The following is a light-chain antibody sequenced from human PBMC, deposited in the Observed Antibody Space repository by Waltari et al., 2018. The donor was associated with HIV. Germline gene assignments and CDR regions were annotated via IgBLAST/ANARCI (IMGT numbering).Light chain of an antibody. CDR1: TSDVGGYDY. CDR3: WSYAGSYTSV. CDR2: DVS. J-gene: IGLJ1*01. V-gene: IGLV2-11*01. Sequence: QSALTQPRSVSAAPGQSVTISCTGTTSDVGGYDYVPWYQPQPGKAPKLLIYDVSKRPSRVPDRFSASKSGNTASLTISGLQAEDEADYYCWSYAGSYTSVFGTGTQVTVL.